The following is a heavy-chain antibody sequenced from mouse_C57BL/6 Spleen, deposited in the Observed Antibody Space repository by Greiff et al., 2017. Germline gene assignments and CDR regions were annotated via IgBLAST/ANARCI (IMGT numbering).Heavy chain of an antibody. D-gene: IGHD4-1*01. V-gene: IGHV1-7*01. Sequence: VQLVESGAELAKPGASVKLSCKASGYTFTSYWMHWVKQRPGQGLEWIGYINPSSGYTKYNQKFKDKATLTADKSSSTAYMQLSSLTYEDSAVYYCARAGTGTSWYFDVWGTGTTVTVSS. CDR1: GYTFTSYW. CDR2: INPSSGYT. CDR3: ARAGTGTSWYFDV. J-gene: IGHJ1*03.